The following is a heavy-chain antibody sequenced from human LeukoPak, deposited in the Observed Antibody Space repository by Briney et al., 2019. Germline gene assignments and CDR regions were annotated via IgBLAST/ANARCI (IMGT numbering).Heavy chain of an antibody. J-gene: IGHJ4*02. D-gene: IGHD6-6*01. CDR3: ALSGVVSSSYDY. CDR2: ISYDGSNK. V-gene: IGHV3-30*03. Sequence: PGRSLRLSCAASGFTFSSYGMHWVRQAPGKGLEWVAVISYDGSNKYYADSVKGRFTISRDNSKNTLYLQMNSLRAEDTAVYYCALSGVVSSSYDYWGQGTLVTVSS. CDR1: GFTFSSYG.